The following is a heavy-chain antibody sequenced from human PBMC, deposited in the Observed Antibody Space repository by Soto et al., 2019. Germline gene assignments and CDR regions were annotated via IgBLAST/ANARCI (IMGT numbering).Heavy chain of an antibody. CDR3: ARGLRYDFWSGYYTGIGQYGMDV. CDR2: MNPNSGNT. D-gene: IGHD3-3*01. J-gene: IGHJ6*02. V-gene: IGHV1-8*01. Sequence: ASVKVSCKASGYTFTSYDINWVRQATGQGLEWMGWMNPNSGNTGYAQKFQGRATMTRSTSISTAYMELSSLRSEDTAMYYCARGLRYDFWSGYYTGIGQYGMDVWGQ. CDR1: GYTFTSYD.